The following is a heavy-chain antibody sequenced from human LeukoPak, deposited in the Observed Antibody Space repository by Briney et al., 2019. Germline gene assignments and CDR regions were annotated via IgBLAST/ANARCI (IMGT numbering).Heavy chain of an antibody. J-gene: IGHJ4*02. D-gene: IGHD3-10*01. Sequence: AGGSLRLSCAASGFTFSLYWMSWVRQAPGKGLEWVADIKEDGSEKYYVDSVKGRFTISRDNAKNSLLLQMNSLRAEDTAVYYCARDYYGSGDYWGQGTLVTVSS. V-gene: IGHV3-7*04. CDR2: IKEDGSEK. CDR1: GFTFSLYW. CDR3: ARDYYGSGDY.